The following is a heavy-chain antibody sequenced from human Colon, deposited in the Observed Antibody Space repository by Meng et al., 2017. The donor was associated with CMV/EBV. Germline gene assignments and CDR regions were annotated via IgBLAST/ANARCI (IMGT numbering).Heavy chain of an antibody. CDR2: ISGSSNTI. V-gene: IGHV3-48*04. Sequence: GGSLKISCAASGITFSSHVMSWVRQAPGRGLEWVAYISGSSNTIYYANSVKGRFSVSRHNAKNSLYLQMYNLRAEDTAVYYCAREKSHCSSTDCYLVNGMDYWGQGTLVTVSS. D-gene: IGHD2-2*01. J-gene: IGHJ4*02. CDR3: AREKSHCSSTDCYLVNGMDY. CDR1: GITFSSHV.